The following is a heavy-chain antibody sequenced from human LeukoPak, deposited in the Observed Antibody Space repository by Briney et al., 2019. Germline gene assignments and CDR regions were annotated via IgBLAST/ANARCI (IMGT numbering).Heavy chain of an antibody. CDR2: ISYDGSNK. Sequence: GGSLRLSCAASGFTFSSYAMHWVRQAPGKGLEWVAVISYDGSNKYYADSVKGRFTISSDNSKNTLYLQMNSLRAEDTAVYYCAREYCSSTSWYYGMDVWGQGTTVTVSS. CDR3: AREYCSSTSWYYGMDV. CDR1: GFTFSSYA. D-gene: IGHD2-2*01. J-gene: IGHJ6*02. V-gene: IGHV3-30-3*01.